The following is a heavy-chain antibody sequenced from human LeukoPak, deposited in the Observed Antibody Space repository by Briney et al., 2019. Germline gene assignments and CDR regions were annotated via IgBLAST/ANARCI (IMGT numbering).Heavy chain of an antibody. CDR3: TRTGSGSYHRYYFDY. J-gene: IGHJ4*02. CDR2: IRSKAYGGTT. Sequence: PGGSLRLSSTASGFTFGDYAISWVRQAPGKGLEWVGFIRSKAYGGTTEYAASVKGRFTISRDDSKSIAYLQMNSLKTEDTAVYYCTRTGSGSYHRYYFDYWGQGTLVTVSS. V-gene: IGHV3-49*04. D-gene: IGHD1-26*01. CDR1: GFTFGDYA.